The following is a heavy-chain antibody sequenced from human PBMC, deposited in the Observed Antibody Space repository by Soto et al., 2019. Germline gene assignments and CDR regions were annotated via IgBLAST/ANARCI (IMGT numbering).Heavy chain of an antibody. CDR2: ITPMFGAP. CDR1: GRPFSSYA. CDR3: ARVSTGRWFDP. Sequence: QVQLVQSGAEVKKPGSSVKVSCTASGRPFSSYAINWVRQAPGQGLEWMGVITPMFGAPHYAQNFKGRITITADKSTNTAYMELSSLTSGDTAVYFCARVSTGRWFDPWGQGTLVTVSS. J-gene: IGHJ5*02. V-gene: IGHV1-69*06.